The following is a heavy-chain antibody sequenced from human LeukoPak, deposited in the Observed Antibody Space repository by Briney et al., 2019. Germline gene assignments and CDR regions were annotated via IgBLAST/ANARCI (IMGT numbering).Heavy chain of an antibody. CDR1: GDSISSSDNY. J-gene: IGHJ4*02. D-gene: IGHD4-17*01. Sequence: SETLSLTCTVSGDSISSSDNYWSWIRQPAGKGLEWIGRISPSGSTIYNPSLKSRVTLSVGTSKNQFSLKLTSVTAADTAIYYCARGSVRLDYWGQGTLVTVSS. CDR2: ISPSGST. CDR3: ARGSVRLDY. V-gene: IGHV4-61*02.